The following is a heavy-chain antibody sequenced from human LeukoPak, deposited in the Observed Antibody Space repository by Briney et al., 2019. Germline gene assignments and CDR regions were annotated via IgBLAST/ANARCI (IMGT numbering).Heavy chain of an antibody. CDR1: GYTFTGYY. CDR2: INPHSGGT. J-gene: IGHJ4*02. CDR3: ARDWPARGYSYDYYCDY. Sequence: ASVKVSCKASGYTFTGYYIHWVRQAPGQRLEWMGWINPHSGGTNYAQKFQGRVTMTRDTSISTAYMELSRLRSDDTAVYYCARDWPARGYSYDYYCDYWGQGTLVTVSS. D-gene: IGHD5-18*01. V-gene: IGHV1-2*02.